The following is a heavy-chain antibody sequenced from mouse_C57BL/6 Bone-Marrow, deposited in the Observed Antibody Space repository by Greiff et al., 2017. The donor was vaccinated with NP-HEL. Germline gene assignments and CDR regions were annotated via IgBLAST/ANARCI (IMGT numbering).Heavy chain of an antibody. D-gene: IGHD1-1*01. CDR3: ARCTRYYGSAFAY. CDR1: GYTFTSYW. CDR2: IDPSDSYT. J-gene: IGHJ3*01. Sequence: VQLQQPGAELVRPGTSVKLSCKASGYTFTSYWMHWVKQRPGQGLEWIGVIDPSDSYTNYNQKFKGKATLTVDTSSSTAYMQLSSLTSEDSAVYYCARCTRYYGSAFAYWGQGTLVTVSA. V-gene: IGHV1-59*01.